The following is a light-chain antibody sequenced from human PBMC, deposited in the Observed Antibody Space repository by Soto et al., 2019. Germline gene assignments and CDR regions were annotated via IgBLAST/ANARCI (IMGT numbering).Light chain of an antibody. V-gene: IGKV4-1*01. J-gene: IGKJ5*01. CDR1: QSVLYSSNNENY. Sequence: DGGMTHSPDPLSVSLGERAAINCKSRQSVLYSSNNENYLAWYQQTPGQPPKLLIYRASIRASGVPDRFSGSGSGTDFTLTISSLQAEDVAVYYCQQYYTSIAFGQGTRLEIK. CDR3: QQYYTSIA. CDR2: RAS.